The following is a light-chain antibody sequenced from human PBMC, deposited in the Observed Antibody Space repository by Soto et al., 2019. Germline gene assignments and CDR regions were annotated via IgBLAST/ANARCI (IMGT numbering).Light chain of an antibody. CDR2: GNS. CDR1: SSNIGAGYG. J-gene: IGLJ3*02. V-gene: IGLV1-40*01. Sequence: QSVLTQPPSVSGAPGQRVTISCTGSSSNIGAGYGVHWYQQLPGTAPKLLIYGNSNRPSGVPDRFSGSKSGTSASLASTGLQAEDEADYYCQSYDSRLSGSVFGGGTKLTVL. CDR3: QSYDSRLSGSV.